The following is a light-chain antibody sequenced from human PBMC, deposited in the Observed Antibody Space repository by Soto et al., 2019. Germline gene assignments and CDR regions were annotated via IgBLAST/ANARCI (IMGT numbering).Light chain of an antibody. CDR2: GAS. V-gene: IGKV1-33*01. CDR3: QQFDNFPRAIT. Sequence: DIQMTQSPSSLSASVGDRVTITCQASQDISNYLNWYQQKPGKAPKLLIYGASNLETGVPSRFSGSGSGTDFTFTISSLQPEDIATYYCQQFDNFPRAITFGQGTRLEI. CDR1: QDISNY. J-gene: IGKJ5*01.